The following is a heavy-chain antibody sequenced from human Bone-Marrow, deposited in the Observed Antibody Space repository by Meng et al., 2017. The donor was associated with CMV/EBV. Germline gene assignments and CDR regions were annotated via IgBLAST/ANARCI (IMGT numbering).Heavy chain of an antibody. V-gene: IGHV1-69*05. J-gene: IGHJ5*02. CDR2: IIPIFGTA. D-gene: IGHD1-7*01. CDR1: GGTFSSYA. Sequence: SVKVSCKASGGTFSSYAISWVRQAPGQGLEWMGGIIPIFGTANYAQKFQGRVTITTDESTSTAYMELSSLRSEDTAVYYCARDHPNEYNWNYWFDPWGQGTLATVSS. CDR3: ARDHPNEYNWNYWFDP.